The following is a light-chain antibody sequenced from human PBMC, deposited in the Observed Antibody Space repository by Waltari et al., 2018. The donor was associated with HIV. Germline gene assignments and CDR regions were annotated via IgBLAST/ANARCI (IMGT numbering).Light chain of an antibody. CDR1: QDITNF. J-gene: IGKJ4*01. CDR3: QQYDDLPLT. V-gene: IGKV1-33*01. Sequence: DIQMTQSPSSLSASVGDRVTITCQASQDITNFLNWYQQKPGKAPKLLIYDASNLEIGVPSRFSGGGTGTDFTFTISSLQPEDIATYYCQQYDDLPLTFGGGTKVELK. CDR2: DAS.